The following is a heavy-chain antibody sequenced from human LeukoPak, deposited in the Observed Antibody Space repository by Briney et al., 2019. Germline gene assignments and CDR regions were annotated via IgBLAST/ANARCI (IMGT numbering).Heavy chain of an antibody. V-gene: IGHV4-34*01. CDR1: GGSFSGYY. CDR2: INHSGST. CDR3: ARRHCSSTSCYPFDY. J-gene: IGHJ4*02. D-gene: IGHD2-2*01. Sequence: SETLSLTCAVYGGSFSGYYWSWIRQPPGKGLEWIGEINHSGSTNYNPSLKSRVTISVDTSKNQFSLKLSSVTAADTAVYYCARRHCSSTSCYPFDYWGQGTLVTVSS.